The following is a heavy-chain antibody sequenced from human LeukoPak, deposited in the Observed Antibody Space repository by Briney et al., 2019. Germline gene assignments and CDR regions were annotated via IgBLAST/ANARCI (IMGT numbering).Heavy chain of an antibody. CDR1: GFNFNTH. V-gene: IGHV3-30*04. D-gene: IGHD6-19*01. J-gene: IGHJ6*02. CDR3: ARDIKWLGRYYYYGLDV. Sequence: GGPLRLSCAASGFNFNTHMHWVRQAPGKGLAWVAIISYDGTNEYYADSVKGRFTISRDNSKNTLYLQVNSLRAEDTAVYYCARDIKWLGRYYYYGLDVWGQGTTVTVSS. CDR2: ISYDGTNE.